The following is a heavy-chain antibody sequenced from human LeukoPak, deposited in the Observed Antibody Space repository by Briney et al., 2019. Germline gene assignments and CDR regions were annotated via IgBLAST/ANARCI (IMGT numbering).Heavy chain of an antibody. D-gene: IGHD1-20*01. CDR1: GFTFSSYA. Sequence: GGSLRLSCAASGFTFSSYAMHWVRQAPGKGLEWVAFIRYDGDTKYYADSVKGRFTISRDNSKNTLYLQMNSLRPEDTAVYYCTRTNWNPGYFDTWGQGTLVTVSS. J-gene: IGHJ5*02. CDR2: IRYDGDTK. V-gene: IGHV3-30*02. CDR3: TRTNWNPGYFDT.